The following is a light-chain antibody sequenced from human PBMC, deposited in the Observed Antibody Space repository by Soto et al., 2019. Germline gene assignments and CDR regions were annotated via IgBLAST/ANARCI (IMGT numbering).Light chain of an antibody. J-gene: IGLJ1*01. CDR1: SNDFGGYNY. CDR3: SSYGVSNYV. Sequence: QSVLTQPPSASGSPGQSVTITCTGTSNDFGGYNYVSWYQQHPGKAPKLIIFEVSERPSGVPDRFSGSKSGSTASLTVSGLQAEDEADYYCSSYGVSNYVFGTGTKLTVL. V-gene: IGLV2-8*01. CDR2: EVS.